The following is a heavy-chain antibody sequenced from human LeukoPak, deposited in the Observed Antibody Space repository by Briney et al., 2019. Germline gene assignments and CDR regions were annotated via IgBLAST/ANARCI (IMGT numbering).Heavy chain of an antibody. V-gene: IGHV1-46*02. D-gene: IGHD6-19*01. J-gene: IGHJ4*02. CDR1: GYTFNNRY. Sequence: ASVKVSCKASGYTFNNRYMYWVRQVPGQGLEWMGVISPSGGSTSYAQKFQGRVTMTRDTSTRTVYMEVNSLRSEDTAVYHCARQGTYSSAIGMGYWGQGTLVTVSS. CDR3: ARQGTYSSAIGMGY. CDR2: ISPSGGST.